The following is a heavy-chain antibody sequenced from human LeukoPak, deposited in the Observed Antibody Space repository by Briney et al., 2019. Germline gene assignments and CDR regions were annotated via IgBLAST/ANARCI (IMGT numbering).Heavy chain of an antibody. J-gene: IGHJ4*02. CDR3: AKGGYDYVEVGYFDY. Sequence: GGSLRLSCAAPGFPFASYAMSWVRQTPGKGLEWVSHTIGSVASTYYADSVKGRFTISRDNTKNTLYLQMNSLRADDTAVYFCAKGGYDYVEVGYFDYWGQGTVVTVSS. V-gene: IGHV3-23*01. CDR1: GFPFASYA. CDR2: TIGSVAST. D-gene: IGHD5-12*01.